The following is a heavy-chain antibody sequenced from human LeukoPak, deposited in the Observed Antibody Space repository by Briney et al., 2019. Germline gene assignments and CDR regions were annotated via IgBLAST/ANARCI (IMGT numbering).Heavy chain of an antibody. CDR1: GFTFSSYS. CDR3: AISGGYWAWAH. Sequence: PGGSLRLCCAASGFTFSSYSMNWVRQAPGKGLEWVSAISGSGGSTYYADSVKGRFTISRDNSKNTLYLQMSSLRAEDTAVYYCAISGGYWAWAHWGQGTLVTVSS. J-gene: IGHJ4*02. V-gene: IGHV3-23*01. D-gene: IGHD1-26*01. CDR2: ISGSGGST.